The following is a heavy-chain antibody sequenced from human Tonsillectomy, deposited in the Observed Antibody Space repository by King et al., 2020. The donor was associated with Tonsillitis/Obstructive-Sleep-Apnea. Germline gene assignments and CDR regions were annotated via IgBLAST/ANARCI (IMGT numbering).Heavy chain of an antibody. CDR1: GGSFSTYY. Sequence: VQLQQWGAGLLKPSETLSLTCAVYGGSFSTYYWSWIRQAPGKGLEWIGEINHSGNTNYNPSLKSRVTISLDTSKNQFSLKLSSVTAADTAVYYCASSEFVTAFDIWGQGTMVTVSS. CDR3: ASSEFVTAFDI. V-gene: IGHV4-34*01. D-gene: IGHD3-10*01. CDR2: INHSGNT. J-gene: IGHJ3*02.